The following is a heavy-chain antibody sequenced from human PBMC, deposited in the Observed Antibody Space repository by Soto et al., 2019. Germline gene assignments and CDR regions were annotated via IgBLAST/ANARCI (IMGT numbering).Heavy chain of an antibody. D-gene: IGHD1-1*01. CDR2: ISAHNGNT. CDR1: GYTFTSYD. Sequence: QVHLVQSGAEVKKPGASVKVSCKGSGYTFTSYDITWVRQATGQGLEWMGWISAHNGNTYYAQKLQGRVTVTRDTSTSTAYMELRSLRSDDTAVYYCARGRNGDYCGQGALVTVSS. CDR3: ARGRNGDY. V-gene: IGHV1-18*01. J-gene: IGHJ4*02.